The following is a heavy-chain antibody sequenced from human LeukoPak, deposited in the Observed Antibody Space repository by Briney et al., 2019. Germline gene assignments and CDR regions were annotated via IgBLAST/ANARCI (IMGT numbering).Heavy chain of an antibody. D-gene: IGHD6-19*01. J-gene: IGHJ4*02. V-gene: IGHV1-69*05. CDR2: IIPIFGTA. CDR1: GGTFSSYA. Sequence: SVKVSCKASGGTFSSYAISWVRQAPGQGLEWMGGIIPIFGTANYAQKFQGRVTMTRDMSTSTVYMELRSLRSEDTAMYYCARGVVRGGWYHLFDYWGQGTLVTVSS. CDR3: ARGVVRGGWYHLFDY.